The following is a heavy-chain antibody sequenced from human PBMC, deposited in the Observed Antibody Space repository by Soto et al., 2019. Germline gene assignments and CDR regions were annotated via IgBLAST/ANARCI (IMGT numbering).Heavy chain of an antibody. V-gene: IGHV5-51*01. Sequence: KGSGYRFTSYWIGWVRQMPGKGLEWMGIFYPGDSDTRHSPSFQGQVTISADKSISTAYLQWSSLKASDTAMYYCALSSVAAAGFDFWGPGTLVTVSS. D-gene: IGHD6-13*01. CDR2: FYPGDSDT. J-gene: IGHJ4*02. CDR1: GYRFTSYW. CDR3: ALSSVAAAGFDF.